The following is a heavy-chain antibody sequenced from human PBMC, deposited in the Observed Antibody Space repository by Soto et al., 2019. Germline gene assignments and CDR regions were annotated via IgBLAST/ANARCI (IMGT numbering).Heavy chain of an antibody. J-gene: IGHJ4*02. CDR1: GFTFGSRA. D-gene: IGHD3-10*01. CDR2: ITDNGGDS. CDR3: ARGSEDSYPGSRIFDC. V-gene: IGHV3-23*01. Sequence: EVQLLVSGGDLVQPGGSLRLSCVASGFTFGSRAMSWVRQAPGEGLEWVSTITDNGGDSKSADSVRGRFAISRDNSKNILYLQMNSLRAEDSAIYYCARGSEDSYPGSRIFDCWGRGTLVSVSS.